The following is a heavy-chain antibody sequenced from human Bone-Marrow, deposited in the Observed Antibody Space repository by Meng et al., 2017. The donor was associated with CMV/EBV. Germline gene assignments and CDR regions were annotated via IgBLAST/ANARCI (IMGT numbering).Heavy chain of an antibody. D-gene: IGHD1-26*01. CDR2: ISSSSSYI. V-gene: IGHV3-21*01. Sequence: GESLKISCAASGFTFSSYSMNWVRQAPGKGLEWVSSISSSSSYIYYADSVKGRFTISRDNSKNTLYLQMNSLRAEDTAVYYCANRVGLDYWGQGTLVTVSS. J-gene: IGHJ4*02. CDR3: ANRVGLDY. CDR1: GFTFSSYS.